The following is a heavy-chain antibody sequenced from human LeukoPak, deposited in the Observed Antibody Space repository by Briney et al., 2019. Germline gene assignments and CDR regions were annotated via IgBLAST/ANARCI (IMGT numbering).Heavy chain of an antibody. CDR1: GFTFSSYS. CDR3: ARDRITGTPSPRPNWFDP. Sequence: GGSLRLSCAASGFTFSSYSMNWGRQAPGKGLEWVSSISSSSSYVYYADSVKGRFTISRDDAKNSLYLQMNSLRAEDTAVYYCARDRITGTPSPRPNWFDPWGQGTLVTVSS. CDR2: ISSSSSYV. D-gene: IGHD1-20*01. V-gene: IGHV3-21*01. J-gene: IGHJ5*02.